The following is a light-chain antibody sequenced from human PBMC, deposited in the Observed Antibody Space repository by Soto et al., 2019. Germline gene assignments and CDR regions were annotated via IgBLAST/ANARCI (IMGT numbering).Light chain of an antibody. V-gene: IGKV1-5*03. Sequence: DIKMYQSPSTLSASVGDRVTITCRASQSIHSWLAWYQQKPGKAPKILIYQASTLESGVPSRFSGSGSGTQFTLTISSLQPDDFTTYYCQLYNCFPLTFCGGGIVDIK. CDR2: QAS. CDR3: QLYNCFPLT. J-gene: IGKJ4*01. CDR1: QSIHSW.